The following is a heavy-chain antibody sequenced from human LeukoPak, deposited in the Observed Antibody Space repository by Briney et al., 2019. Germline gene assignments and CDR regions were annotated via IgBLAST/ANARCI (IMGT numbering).Heavy chain of an antibody. CDR3: ARDQANYYDSSGYYYPLNY. Sequence: SVKVSCKASGGTFSSYAISWVRQAPGQGLEWMGSIISIFGTANYPQKFKGRVTITTDESTSTAYMELSSLRSEDTAVYYCARDQANYYDSSGYYYPLNYWGQGTLVTVSS. CDR2: IISIFGTA. J-gene: IGHJ4*02. D-gene: IGHD3-22*01. CDR1: GGTFSSYA. V-gene: IGHV1-69*05.